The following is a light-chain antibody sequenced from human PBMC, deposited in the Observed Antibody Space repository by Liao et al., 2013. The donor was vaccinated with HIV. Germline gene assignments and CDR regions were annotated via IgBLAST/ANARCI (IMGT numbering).Light chain of an antibody. CDR3: QAWDSTTASYV. V-gene: IGLV3-1*01. J-gene: IGLJ1*01. Sequence: SYELTQPPSVSVSPGEPASITCSGDQLGDRYVSWYQQRPGQSPVLIMFQNVKRPSGIPERFSGSNSGNTATLAISGTQATDEADYYCQAWDSTTASYVFGTGTKVTVL. CDR1: QLGDRY. CDR2: QNV.